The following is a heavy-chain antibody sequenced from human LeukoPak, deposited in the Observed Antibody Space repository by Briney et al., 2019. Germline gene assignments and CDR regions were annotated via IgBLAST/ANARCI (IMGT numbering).Heavy chain of an antibody. CDR2: IYYSGST. V-gene: IGHV4-59*12. CDR3: ARDALWSGYYWEYFQH. D-gene: IGHD3-3*01. CDR1: GGSISSYY. J-gene: IGHJ1*01. Sequence: TSETLSLTCTVSGGSISSYYWSWIRQPPGKGLEWIGYIYYSGSTNYNPSLKSRVTISVDTSKNQFSLKLSSVTAADTAVYYCARDALWSGYYWEYFQHWGQGTLVTVSS.